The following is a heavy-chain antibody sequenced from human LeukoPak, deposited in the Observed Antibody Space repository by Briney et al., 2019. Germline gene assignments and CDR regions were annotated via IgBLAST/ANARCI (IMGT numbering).Heavy chain of an antibody. CDR3: ARETAMVTRFDY. Sequence: GGSLRLSCAASGFTFSSYAMHWVRQAPGKGLEWVAVISYDGSNKYYADSVKGRFTISRDNSKNTLYLQMNSLRAEDTAVYYCARETAMVTRFDYWGREPWSPSPQ. CDR1: GFTFSSYA. J-gene: IGHJ4*02. D-gene: IGHD5-18*01. V-gene: IGHV3-30*04. CDR2: ISYDGSNK.